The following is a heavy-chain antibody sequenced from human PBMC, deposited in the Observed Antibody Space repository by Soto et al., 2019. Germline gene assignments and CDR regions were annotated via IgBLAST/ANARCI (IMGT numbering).Heavy chain of an antibody. CDR2: IRYDGSNN. J-gene: IGHJ4*02. CDR3: ARDLSGPLDY. V-gene: IGHV3-30*02. CDR1: GFTFRNYG. Sequence: PGGSLRLSCAASGFTFRNYGMHWVRQAPGKGLGWVATIRYDGSNNYYLDSVEGRFTVSRDISKNTLYLQMNTLRAEDAAVYYCARDLSGPLDYWGQGTLVTVSS.